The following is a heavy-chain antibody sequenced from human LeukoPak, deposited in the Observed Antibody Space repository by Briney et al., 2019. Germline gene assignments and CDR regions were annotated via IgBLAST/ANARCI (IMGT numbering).Heavy chain of an antibody. CDR3: ARGAPARAYYDILTGFNY. Sequence: SETLSLTCTVSGGSISSSSYYWGWIRQPPGKGLEWIGSIYYSGSTYYNPSLKSRVTISVDTSKNQFSLKLSSVTAADTAVYYCARGAPARAYYDILTGFNYWGQGTLVTVSS. D-gene: IGHD3-9*01. CDR2: IYYSGST. CDR1: GGSISSSSYY. V-gene: IGHV4-39*07. J-gene: IGHJ4*02.